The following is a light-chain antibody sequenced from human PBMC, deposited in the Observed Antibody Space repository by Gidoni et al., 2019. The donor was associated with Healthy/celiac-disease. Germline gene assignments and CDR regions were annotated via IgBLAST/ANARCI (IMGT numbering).Light chain of an antibody. V-gene: IGKV3-20*01. CDR1: QSVSSSY. CDR2: GAS. CDR3: QQYGSSPPELT. J-gene: IGKJ4*01. Sequence: EFVLTQSPGTLSLFPGERATLSCRASQSVSSSYLAWDQQKPGQAPRLLIYGASSRATGIPDRFSGSGSGTDFTLTISRLEPEDFAVYYCQQYGSSPPELTFGGGTKVEIK.